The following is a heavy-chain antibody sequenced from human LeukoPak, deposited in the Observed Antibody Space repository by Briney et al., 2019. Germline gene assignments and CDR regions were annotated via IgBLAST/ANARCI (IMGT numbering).Heavy chain of an antibody. CDR2: ISSSSSTI. V-gene: IGHV3-48*04. Sequence: PGGSLRLSCAASGFTFSTFGMNWVRQAPAKGLEWVSYISSSSSTIYYADSMKGRFTISRDNAKNSLYLQMNSLRAEDTAVYYCARDFIPSNGYYDSSGYPGDYWGQGTLVTVSS. CDR1: GFTFSTFG. D-gene: IGHD3-22*01. J-gene: IGHJ4*02. CDR3: ARDFIPSNGYYDSSGYPGDY.